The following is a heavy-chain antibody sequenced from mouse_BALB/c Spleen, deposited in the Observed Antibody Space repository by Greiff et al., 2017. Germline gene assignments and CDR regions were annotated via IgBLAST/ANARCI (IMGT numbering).Heavy chain of an antibody. J-gene: IGHJ3*01. V-gene: IGHV1S29*02. D-gene: IGHD1-1*01. CDR3: ASGYYGFAY. CDR2: IYPYNGGT. CDR1: GYTFTDYN. Sequence: EVQLQQSGPELVKPGASVKISCKASGYTFTDYNMHWVKQSHGKSLEWIGYIYPYNGGTGYNQKFKSKATLTVDNSSSTAYMELRSLTSEDSAVYYCASGYYGFAYWGQGTLVTVSA.